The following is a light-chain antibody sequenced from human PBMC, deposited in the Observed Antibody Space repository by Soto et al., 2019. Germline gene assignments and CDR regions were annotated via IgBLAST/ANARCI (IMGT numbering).Light chain of an antibody. CDR2: GAS. CDR3: QQYNYWWT. V-gene: IGKV3-15*01. Sequence: IVITHSPATLSVSPWEIASLCCRASQSISSNLVWYQQKPGQAPRLLIYGASTRATGIPARFSGSGSGTEFTLTISSLQSEDFAVYYCQQYNYWWTFGQGTKVDI. CDR1: QSISSN. J-gene: IGKJ1*01.